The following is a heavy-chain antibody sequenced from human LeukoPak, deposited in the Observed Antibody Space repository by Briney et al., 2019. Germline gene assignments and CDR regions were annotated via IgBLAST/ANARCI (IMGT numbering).Heavy chain of an antibody. Sequence: ASVKVSCKASGYTFTSYGISWVRQAPGHGLVWMGIIYPSGGGSSYAQKFQGRVTMTRDTSTSTVYMELSSLTSEDTAVYYCARAYSGYSIDFWGQGTLVTVSS. CDR1: GYTFTSYG. D-gene: IGHD3-22*01. CDR3: ARAYSGYSIDF. V-gene: IGHV1-46*01. J-gene: IGHJ4*02. CDR2: IYPSGGGS.